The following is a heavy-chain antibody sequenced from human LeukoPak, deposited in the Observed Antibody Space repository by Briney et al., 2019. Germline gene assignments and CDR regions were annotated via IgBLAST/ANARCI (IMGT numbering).Heavy chain of an antibody. CDR3: AGSVVPAVEWFGEFPFDY. D-gene: IGHD3-10*01. V-gene: IGHV4-39*07. CDR2: IYYSGST. CDR1: GGSISSSSYY. J-gene: IGHJ4*02. Sequence: SETLSLTCTVSGGSISSSSYYWGWIRQPPGKGLEWIGSIYYSGSTYYNPSLKSRVTISVDRPKNQFSLKLSSVTAADTAVYYCAGSVVPAVEWFGEFPFDYWGQGTLVTVSS.